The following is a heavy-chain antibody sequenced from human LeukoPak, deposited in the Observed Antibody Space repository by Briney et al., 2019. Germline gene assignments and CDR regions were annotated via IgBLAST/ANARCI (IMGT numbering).Heavy chain of an antibody. Sequence: ASVKVSCKASGYTFTSYGISWVRQAPGQGLEWMGWISAYNGNTNYAQKLQGRVTITTDTSTSTAYMELRSLRSDDTAVYYCARDLSELRFLEWLSHDNWFDPWGQGTLVTVSS. V-gene: IGHV1-18*01. CDR2: ISAYNGNT. CDR3: ARDLSELRFLEWLSHDNWFDP. CDR1: GYTFTSYG. J-gene: IGHJ5*02. D-gene: IGHD3-3*01.